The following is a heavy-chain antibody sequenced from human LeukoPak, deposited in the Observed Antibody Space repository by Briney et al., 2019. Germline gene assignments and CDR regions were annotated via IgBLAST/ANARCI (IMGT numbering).Heavy chain of an antibody. Sequence: SETLSLTCTVSGGSISSSGYYWGWSRQPPGKGLEWIGSIYYSGSTYYNPSLKSRVTISVDTSKSQFSLKLSAVTAADTAVYYCARWWDLGVYWGQGTLVTVSS. J-gene: IGHJ4*02. CDR2: IYYSGST. CDR1: GGSISSSGYY. CDR3: ARWWDLGVY. D-gene: IGHD1-26*01. V-gene: IGHV4-39*01.